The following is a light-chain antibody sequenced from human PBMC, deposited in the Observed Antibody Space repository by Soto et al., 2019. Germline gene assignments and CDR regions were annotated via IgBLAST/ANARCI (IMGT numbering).Light chain of an antibody. J-gene: IGKJ5*01. Sequence: DIPMTQSPSSLSASVVDRVTITCRASQSISSYLNWYQQKPGKAPKLLIYAASSLQSGVPSRFSGSGSGTDFTLTISSLQPEDFATYYCQQSYSTLSITFGQGTRLEIK. CDR1: QSISSY. CDR3: QQSYSTLSIT. V-gene: IGKV1-39*01. CDR2: AAS.